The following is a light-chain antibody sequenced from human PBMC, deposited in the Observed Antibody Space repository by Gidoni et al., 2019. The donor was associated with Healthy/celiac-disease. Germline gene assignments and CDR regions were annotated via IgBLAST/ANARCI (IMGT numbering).Light chain of an antibody. CDR3: SSYTSSSTYVV. CDR2: DVS. Sequence: QSALTQPAPVTGSPGQSITISCTGTSSDVGGYNYVSWYQQHPGKAPKHMIYDVSNRPSGVSNRFSGSKSGNTASMTISGLQAEDEADYYCSSYTSSSTYVVFGGGTKLTVL. CDR1: SSDVGGYNY. J-gene: IGLJ2*01. V-gene: IGLV2-14*03.